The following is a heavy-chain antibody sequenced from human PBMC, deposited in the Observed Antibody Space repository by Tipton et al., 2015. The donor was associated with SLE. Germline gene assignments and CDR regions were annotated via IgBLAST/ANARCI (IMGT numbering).Heavy chain of an antibody. J-gene: IGHJ6*02. CDR2: IDSEGSRT. Sequence: GSLRLSCAASGFPFSSLWMHWVRQVPGKGLVWVSEIDSEGSRTTYADSVKGRFSTYRDNAKNTLFLQMNSLRAEDTAVYYCARERPDYGAGLSYYGMDVWGQGTSVTVSS. CDR3: ARERPDYGAGLSYYGMDV. CDR1: GFPFSSLW. D-gene: IGHD4-17*01. V-gene: IGHV3-74*03.